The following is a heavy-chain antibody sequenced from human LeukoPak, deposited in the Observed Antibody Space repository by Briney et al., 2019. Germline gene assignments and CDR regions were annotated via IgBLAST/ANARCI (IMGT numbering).Heavy chain of an antibody. Sequence: GGSLRLSCAASGFASRSNYMSWVRQAPGKGLEWVSVIYSGGSTSYPDSVKGRFTISRDNSKNTLYLQMNSLRADDTAVYYCARFCVWAFVIWGEGTMVTVSS. V-gene: IGHV3-66*01. D-gene: IGHD5/OR15-5a*01. CDR1: GFASRSNY. CDR2: IYSGGST. J-gene: IGHJ3*02. CDR3: ARFCVWAFVI.